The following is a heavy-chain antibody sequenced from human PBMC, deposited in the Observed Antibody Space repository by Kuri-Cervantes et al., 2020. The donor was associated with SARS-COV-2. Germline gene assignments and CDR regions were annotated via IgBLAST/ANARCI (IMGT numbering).Heavy chain of an antibody. CDR3: ARCIAAAGTYYYYGLDV. V-gene: IGHV3-30*03. CDR2: ISYDGSNK. D-gene: IGHD6-13*01. Sequence: GGSLRLSCIAYGFSFRIYSMNWVRQAPGKGLEWVAVISYDGSNKYYADSVKGRFTISRDNSKNTLYLQMNSLRAEDTAVYYCARCIAAAGTYYYYGLDVWGQGTTVTVS. J-gene: IGHJ6*02. CDR1: GFSFRIYS.